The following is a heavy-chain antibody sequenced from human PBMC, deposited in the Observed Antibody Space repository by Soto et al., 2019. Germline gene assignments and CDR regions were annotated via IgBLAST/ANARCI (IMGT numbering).Heavy chain of an antibody. Sequence: SVKVSCKASGGTFSSYTISWVRQAPGQGLEWMGRIIPILGIANYAQKFQGRVTITADKSTSTAYMELSSLRAEETAVYYCARALKLRYFDWALSDAFAIWGQGTMVTVSS. V-gene: IGHV1-69*02. CDR3: ARALKLRYFDWALSDAFAI. D-gene: IGHD3-9*01. CDR1: GGTFSSYT. CDR2: IIPILGIA. J-gene: IGHJ3*02.